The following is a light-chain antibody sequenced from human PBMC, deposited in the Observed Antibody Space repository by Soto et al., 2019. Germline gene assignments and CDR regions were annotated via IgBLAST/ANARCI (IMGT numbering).Light chain of an antibody. J-gene: IGKJ1*01. V-gene: IGKV3-20*01. CDR3: AQYGSSPWT. CDR2: GAS. Sequence: EIVLTQSPGTLSLSPGERATLSCRASQSVSSSYLAWYQQKPGQAPRPLIYGASSRAIGIPDRFSGSGSGTDFTLTISSLAPEEFAVYYGAQYGSSPWTCGQGTKVEIK. CDR1: QSVSSSY.